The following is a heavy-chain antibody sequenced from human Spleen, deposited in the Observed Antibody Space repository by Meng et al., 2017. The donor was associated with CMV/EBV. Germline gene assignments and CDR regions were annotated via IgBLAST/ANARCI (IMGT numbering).Heavy chain of an antibody. Sequence: ETLSLTCAASGFTFPNYWMTWVRQAPGKGLEWVANIKQDGSARYYVDSVKGRFTISRDNSKNSLYLQMNSLRTEDTALYYCAKDYYYDISGYIDYWGQGTLVTVSS. J-gene: IGHJ4*02. CDR3: AKDYYYDISGYIDY. CDR1: GFTFPNYW. V-gene: IGHV3-7*03. D-gene: IGHD3-22*01. CDR2: IKQDGSAR.